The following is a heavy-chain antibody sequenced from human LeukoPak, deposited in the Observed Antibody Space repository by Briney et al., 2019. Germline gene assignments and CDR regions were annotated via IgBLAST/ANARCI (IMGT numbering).Heavy chain of an antibody. Sequence: WASVKVSCKASGYTFTSYYIHWVRQSPGQGLEWMGMINPSGGTTSYAQKFQGRVTMTRDTSTSTVYMELNGLRSEDTAVYYCARAYNDFWSGYFESLGYWGQGTLVTVSS. J-gene: IGHJ4*02. D-gene: IGHD3-3*01. CDR2: INPSGGTT. CDR1: GYTFTSYY. V-gene: IGHV1-46*01. CDR3: ARAYNDFWSGYFESLGY.